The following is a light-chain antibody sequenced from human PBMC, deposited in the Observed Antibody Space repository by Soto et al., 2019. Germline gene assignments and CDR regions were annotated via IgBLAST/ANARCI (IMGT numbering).Light chain of an antibody. CDR3: QQYGRTPIT. CDR2: GAS. V-gene: IGKV3-20*01. CDR1: QRVDST. Sequence: TQSPATLSVSPRGRATLSCSASQRVDSTLAWYQQKPGQAPRLLTYGASRRATGIPARFSGSGSGTDFTLTISRLEPEDFAVYYCQQYGRTPITFGPGTKVDIK. J-gene: IGKJ3*01.